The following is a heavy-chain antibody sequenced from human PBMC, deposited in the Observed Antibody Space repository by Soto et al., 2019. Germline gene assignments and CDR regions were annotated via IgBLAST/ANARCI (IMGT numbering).Heavy chain of an antibody. CDR1: GFTFSSYA. CDR2: ISGSGGST. Sequence: EVQLLESGGGLVQPGGSLRLSCAASGFTFSSYAMSWVRQAPGKGLEWVSAISGSGGSTYYADSVKGRFTISRDNSKNTLYLQMNSLRAEDTAVYYCAKPYSSGWYPDYYGMDGWGQGTTVTVSS. V-gene: IGHV3-23*01. CDR3: AKPYSSGWYPDYYGMDG. J-gene: IGHJ6*02. D-gene: IGHD6-19*01.